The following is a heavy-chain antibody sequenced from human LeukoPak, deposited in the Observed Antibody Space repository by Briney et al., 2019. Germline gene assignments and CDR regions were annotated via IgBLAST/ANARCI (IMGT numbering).Heavy chain of an antibody. V-gene: IGHV4-38-2*02. J-gene: IGHJ4*02. CDR1: GYSISSGYY. Sequence: KPSETLSLTCTVSGYSISSGYYWGWIRQPPGKGLEWIGSIYHSGSTYYNPSLKSRVTISVDTSKNQFSLKLSSVTAADTAVYYCARQEGKYDYWGQGTLVTVSS. CDR2: IYHSGST. CDR3: ARQEGKYDY.